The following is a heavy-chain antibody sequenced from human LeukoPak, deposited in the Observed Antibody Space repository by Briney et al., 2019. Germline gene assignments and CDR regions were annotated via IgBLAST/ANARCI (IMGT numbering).Heavy chain of an antibody. CDR1: GFTFSSYW. V-gene: IGHV3-7*01. J-gene: IGHJ4*02. D-gene: IGHD3-3*01. CDR2: IKQDGSEK. Sequence: GGSLRLSCAASGFTFSSYWMSWVRQAPGKGLEWVANIKQDGSEKYYADSVKGRFTISRDNAKNSLYLQMNSLRAEDTAVYYCARDPPYDFWSGLNWGRGTLVTVSS. CDR3: ARDPPYDFWSGLN.